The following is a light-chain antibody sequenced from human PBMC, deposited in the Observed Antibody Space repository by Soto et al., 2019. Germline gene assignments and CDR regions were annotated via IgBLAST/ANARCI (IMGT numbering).Light chain of an antibody. CDR2: GGH. Sequence: QSVLTQPPSASGPPGQSVTISCSGSSSNIGTNTVDWYQQLPGTAPRLLIGGGHQRPSGVPGRFSGSKSGTSASLAISGLQSEDEADYYCATWYDSLNGPVFGGGTKLTVL. CDR1: SSNIGTNT. CDR3: ATWYDSLNGPV. V-gene: IGLV1-44*01. J-gene: IGLJ3*02.